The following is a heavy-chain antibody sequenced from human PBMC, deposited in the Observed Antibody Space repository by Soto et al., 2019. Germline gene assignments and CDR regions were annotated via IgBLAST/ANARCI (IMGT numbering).Heavy chain of an antibody. CDR1: GYTFTSYA. Sequence: VASVKVSCKASGYTFTSYAMHWVRQAPGQRLEWMGWINAGNGNTKYSQKFQGRVTITRDTSASTAYMELSSLRSEDTAVYYCARVRVFAAAAGTNWFDPWGQGTLVTVSS. D-gene: IGHD6-13*01. V-gene: IGHV1-3*01. J-gene: IGHJ5*02. CDR3: ARVRVFAAAAGTNWFDP. CDR2: INAGNGNT.